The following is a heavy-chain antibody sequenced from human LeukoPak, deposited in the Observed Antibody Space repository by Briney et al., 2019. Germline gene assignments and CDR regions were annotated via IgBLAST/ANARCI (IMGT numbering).Heavy chain of an antibody. V-gene: IGHV4-39*07. CDR3: ARANWNYGHFDY. Sequence: PSETLSLTCTVSGGSISSSSYYWGWIRQPPGKGLEWIGSIYYSGSTYYNPSLKSRVTISVDTSKNQFSLKLSSVTAADTAVYYCARANWNYGHFDYWGQGTLVTVSS. CDR2: IYYSGST. J-gene: IGHJ4*02. CDR1: GGSISSSSYY. D-gene: IGHD1-7*01.